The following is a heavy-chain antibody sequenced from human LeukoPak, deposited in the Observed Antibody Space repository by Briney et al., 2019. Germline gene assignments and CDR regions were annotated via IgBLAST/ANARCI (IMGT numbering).Heavy chain of an antibody. J-gene: IGHJ3*02. CDR3: ARDLHRGGDYSNDAFDI. CDR1: GGSISSSSYY. CDR2: IYYSGST. Sequence: SETLSLTCTVSGGSISSSSYYWGWIRQPPGKGLEWIGSIYYSGSTYYNPSLKSRVSISVDTSKNQFSLKLSSVTAADTAVYYCARDLHRGGDYSNDAFDIWGQGTMVTVSS. V-gene: IGHV4-39*07. D-gene: IGHD4-17*01.